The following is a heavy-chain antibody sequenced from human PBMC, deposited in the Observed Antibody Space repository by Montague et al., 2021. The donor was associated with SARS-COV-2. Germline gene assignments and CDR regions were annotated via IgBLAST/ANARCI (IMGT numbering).Heavy chain of an antibody. V-gene: IGHV4-59*01. CDR2: IYYSWST. CDR1: GGSISSNY. D-gene: IGHD1-7*01. CDR3: ASAAGYSWNYGYNWFDP. Sequence: SETLSLTCTVSGGSISSNYWSWIRQPPGKGLEWIGYIYYSWSTYXNPSLKSRVTISVDTSKNQFSLKLSSVTATDTAVYYCASAAGYSWNYGYNWFDPWGQGTLVTVSS. J-gene: IGHJ5*02.